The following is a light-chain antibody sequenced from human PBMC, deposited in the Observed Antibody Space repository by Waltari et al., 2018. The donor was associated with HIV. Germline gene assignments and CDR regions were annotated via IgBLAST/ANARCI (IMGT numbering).Light chain of an antibody. CDR3: QQYTNWPIT. CDR1: QSVSSN. Sequence: EIVMTQSPVTLSVSPGERATLSCSASQSVSSNLAWYQQKPGQAPRLLIYGASARATGIPARLSGSGSGTEFTLTISSLQSEDFAVYYCQQYTNWPITFGQGTRLEIK. J-gene: IGKJ5*01. V-gene: IGKV3-15*01. CDR2: GAS.